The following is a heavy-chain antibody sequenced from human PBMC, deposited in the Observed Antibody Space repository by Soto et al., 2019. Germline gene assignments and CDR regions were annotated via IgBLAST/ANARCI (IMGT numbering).Heavy chain of an antibody. CDR1: NDSIRRYY. J-gene: IGHJ4*02. CDR3: ARNYGPGYTFDY. Sequence: TSETLSLTCTVSNDSIRRYYWSWIRQPPGRGLEWIGYAFHTGGTNYNPSLKSRVTISVDTSKNQFSLKLSSVTAADTAVYYCARNYGPGYTFDYWGQGTLVTVSS. CDR2: AFHTGGT. D-gene: IGHD3-10*01. V-gene: IGHV4-59*08.